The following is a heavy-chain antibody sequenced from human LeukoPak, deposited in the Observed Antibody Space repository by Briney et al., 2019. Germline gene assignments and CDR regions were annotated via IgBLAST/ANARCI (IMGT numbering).Heavy chain of an antibody. CDR1: GGTFSSYA. CDR3: ARSRVVTAYDAFDI. CDR2: IIPIFGTA. D-gene: IGHD2-21*02. V-gene: IGHV1-69*06. J-gene: IGHJ3*02. Sequence: SVKVSCKASGGTFSSYAISWVRQAPGRGVEWMGGIIPIFGTANYAQKFQGRVTITADKSTSTAYMELSSLRSEETAVYYCARSRVVTAYDAFDIWGQGTMVTVSS.